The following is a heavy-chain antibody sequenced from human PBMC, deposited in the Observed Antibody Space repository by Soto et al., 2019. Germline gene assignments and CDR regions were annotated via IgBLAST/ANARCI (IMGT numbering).Heavy chain of an antibody. V-gene: IGHV1-2*02. CDR2: IKPDSGGT. CDR1: GYIFTGFY. CDR3: ARELIRYFDGMDV. D-gene: IGHD3-9*01. Sequence: ASVKVSCKASGYIFTGFYIHWVRQAPGQGLEWMGGIKPDSGGTDYAEKFQGRVTMTRDTSINTAYMELSRLRHDDTAVYYCARELIRYFDGMDVWGQGTTVTVSS. J-gene: IGHJ6*02.